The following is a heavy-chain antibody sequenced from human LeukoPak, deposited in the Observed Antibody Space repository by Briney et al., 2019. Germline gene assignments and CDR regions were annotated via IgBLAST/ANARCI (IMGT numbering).Heavy chain of an antibody. CDR2: IYYSGST. Sequence: SETLSLTCTVSGGSISSYYWSWIRQPPGKGLEWIGYIYYSGSTNYNPSLKSRVTISVDTSKNQSSLKLSSVTAADTAVYYCARAQVTTPLTFDYWGQGTLVTVSS. J-gene: IGHJ4*02. CDR1: GGSISSYY. V-gene: IGHV4-59*01. D-gene: IGHD4-17*01. CDR3: ARAQVTTPLTFDY.